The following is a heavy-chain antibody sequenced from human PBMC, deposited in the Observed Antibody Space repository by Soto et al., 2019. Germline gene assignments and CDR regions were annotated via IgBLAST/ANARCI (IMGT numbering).Heavy chain of an antibody. CDR1: GFTFSSYG. V-gene: IGHV3-33*01. Sequence: GGSLRLSCAASGFTFSSYGMHWVRQAPGKGLEWVAVIWYDGSNKYYADSVKGRFTISRDNSKNTLYLQMNSLRAEDTAVYYCTRDHGPGGDILTGYHFDYWGQGTLVTVSS. CDR3: TRDHGPGGDILTGYHFDY. J-gene: IGHJ4*02. D-gene: IGHD3-9*01. CDR2: IWYDGSNK.